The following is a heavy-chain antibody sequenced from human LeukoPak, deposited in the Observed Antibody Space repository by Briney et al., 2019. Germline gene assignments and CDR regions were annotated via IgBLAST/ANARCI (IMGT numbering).Heavy chain of an antibody. J-gene: IGHJ4*02. Sequence: GGSLRLSCAASGFTVSSNYMSWIRQAPGKGLEWISYIVSSDSRIYYADPVKGRFTISRDNAKNSLYLQMNSLRAEDTAVYYCARDGDYGDYYFDYWGQGTLVTVSS. CDR1: GFTVSSNY. CDR3: ARDGDYGDYYFDY. V-gene: IGHV3-11*04. CDR2: IVSSDSRI. D-gene: IGHD4-17*01.